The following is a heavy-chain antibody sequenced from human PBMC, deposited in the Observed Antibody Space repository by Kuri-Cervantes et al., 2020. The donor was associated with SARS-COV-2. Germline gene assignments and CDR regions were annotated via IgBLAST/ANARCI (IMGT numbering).Heavy chain of an antibody. CDR3: ARATRGRDSHGLDYYGMDV. Sequence: SQTLSLTCAVYGGSFSGYYWSWIRQPPGKGQEWIGEINHSGSTNYNPSLKSRVTISVDTSKNQFSLKLSSVTAADTAVYYCARATRGRDSHGLDYYGMDVWSQGTTVTVSS. J-gene: IGHJ6*02. CDR1: GGSFSGYY. D-gene: IGHD3-16*01. V-gene: IGHV4-34*01. CDR2: INHSGST.